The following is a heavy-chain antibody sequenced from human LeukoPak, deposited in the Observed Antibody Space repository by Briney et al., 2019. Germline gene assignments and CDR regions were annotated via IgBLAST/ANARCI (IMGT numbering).Heavy chain of an antibody. CDR3: AKDRSCSGSSCNVGS. Sequence: GGSLRLSCAASGFTFSSFAMSWVRQAPGKGLEWVSAISGSGGSTFYADSVKGRFTISRDNSKNTLFLQMNSLRAEDTAVYYCAKDRSCSGSSCNVGSWGQGTMVTASS. CDR2: ISGSGGST. CDR1: GFTFSSFA. D-gene: IGHD2-2*01. V-gene: IGHV3-23*01. J-gene: IGHJ3*01.